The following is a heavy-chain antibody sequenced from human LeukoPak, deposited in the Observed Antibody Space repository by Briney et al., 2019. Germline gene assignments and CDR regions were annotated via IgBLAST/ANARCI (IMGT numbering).Heavy chain of an antibody. CDR1: GFTFSSYA. CDR2: ISGSGGST. CDR3: AKDIAARPGLKDY. Sequence: GALRLSCAASGFTFSSYAMSWVRQAPGKGLAWVSAISGSGGSTYYADSVKGRFTISRDNSKNTLYLQMNSLRAEDTAVYYCAKDIAARPGLKDYWGQGTLVTVSS. J-gene: IGHJ4*02. V-gene: IGHV3-23*01. D-gene: IGHD6-6*01.